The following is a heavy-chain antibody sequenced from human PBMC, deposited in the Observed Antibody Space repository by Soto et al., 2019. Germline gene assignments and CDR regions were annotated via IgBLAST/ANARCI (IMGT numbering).Heavy chain of an antibody. J-gene: IGHJ4*02. CDR1: GFTFSGSA. CDR3: TRQGVGAIC. D-gene: IGHD1-26*01. Sequence: GGSLRLSCAASGFTFSGSAMHWVRQASGKGLEWVGRIRSKANSYATAYAASVKGRFTISIDDSKNTAYLQMNSLKTEDTAVYYCTRQGVGAICWGQGTLVTVSS. CDR2: IRSKANSYAT. V-gene: IGHV3-73*01.